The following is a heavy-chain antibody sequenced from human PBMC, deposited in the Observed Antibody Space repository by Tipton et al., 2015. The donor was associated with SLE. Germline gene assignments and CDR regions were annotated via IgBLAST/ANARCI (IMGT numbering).Heavy chain of an antibody. CDR1: GGSFSGYY. D-gene: IGHD6-13*01. CDR2: INHSGST. Sequence: TLSLTCAVYGGSFSGYYWSWIRQPPGKGLEWIGEINHSGSTNYNPSLKSRVTTSVDTSKNQFSLKLSSVTAADTAVYYCARVVAAAGTAFDIWGQGTMVTVSS. V-gene: IGHV4-34*01. CDR3: ARVVAAAGTAFDI. J-gene: IGHJ3*02.